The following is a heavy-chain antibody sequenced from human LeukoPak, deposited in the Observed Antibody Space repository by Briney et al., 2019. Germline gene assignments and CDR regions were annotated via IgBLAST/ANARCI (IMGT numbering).Heavy chain of an antibody. D-gene: IGHD2-8*01. CDR3: ARDSVYATNWYDP. CDR1: GASISGSN. J-gene: IGHJ5*02. V-gene: IGHV4-59*01. CDR2: ITFSGGT. Sequence: PSETLSLTCTVSGASISGSNWNWIRQAPGKGLEWIGYITFSGGTNYHPSLGSRVTISLDMSKNQFSLKLTSVTAADTAIYYCARDSVYATNWYDPWGQGTLVTVSS.